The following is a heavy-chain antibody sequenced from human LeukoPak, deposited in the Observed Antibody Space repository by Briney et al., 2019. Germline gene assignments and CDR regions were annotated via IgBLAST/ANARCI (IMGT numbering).Heavy chain of an antibody. CDR1: GYTFSRYS. J-gene: IGHJ4*02. CDR2: ISVRSNYI. V-gene: IGHV3-21*01. Sequence: GGPLRLLCAASGYTFSRYSINWPREAPGKGLECVSSISVRSNYIYYADSVRGRFSISRDDARDSLYLQMNSLRAEDTAVYYCVRLRRNSDTSGFYYYYDYWGQGTLVTVSS. D-gene: IGHD3-22*01. CDR3: VRLRRNSDTSGFYYYYDY.